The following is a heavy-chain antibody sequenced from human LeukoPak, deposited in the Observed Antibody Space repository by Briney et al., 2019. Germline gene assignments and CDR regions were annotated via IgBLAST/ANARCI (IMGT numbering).Heavy chain of an antibody. D-gene: IGHD4-17*01. Sequence: GGSLRLSCAASGFTFSSYGMHWVRQAPGKGLEWVAVISYDGSNKYYADSVKGRFTISRDNSKNTLYLQMNSLRAEDTAVYYCAREEAYGTLSWGQGTLVTVSS. CDR1: GFTFSSYG. CDR3: AREEAYGTLS. J-gene: IGHJ5*02. CDR2: ISYDGSNK. V-gene: IGHV3-30*03.